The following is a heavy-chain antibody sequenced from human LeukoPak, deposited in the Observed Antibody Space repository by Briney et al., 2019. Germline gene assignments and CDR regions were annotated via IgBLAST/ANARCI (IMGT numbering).Heavy chain of an antibody. CDR3: ARDDWARTAY. J-gene: IGHJ4*02. CDR2: ISWNSGSI. D-gene: IGHD3-9*01. V-gene: IGHV3-9*01. CDR1: GFTFDDYA. Sequence: PGGSLRLSCAASGFTFDDYAMHWVRQAPGKGLEWVSGISWNSGSIGYADSVKGRFTISRDNAKNSLYLQMNSLRAEDTAVYYCARDDWARTAYWGQGTLVTVSS.